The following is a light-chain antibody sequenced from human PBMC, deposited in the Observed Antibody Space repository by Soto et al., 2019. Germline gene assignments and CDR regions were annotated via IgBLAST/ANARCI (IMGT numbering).Light chain of an antibody. CDR3: QTCGTGIHV. Sequence: QLVLTQSPSASASLGASVKLTCTLSSGHSSYAIAWHQQQPEKGPRNLMKLNSDGSHSKGDGIPDRFSGSSSGAERYLTIPSLQSEDEADYYCQTCGTGIHVFGGGTQLTVL. J-gene: IGLJ7*01. V-gene: IGLV4-69*01. CDR2: LNSDGSH. CDR1: SGHSSYA.